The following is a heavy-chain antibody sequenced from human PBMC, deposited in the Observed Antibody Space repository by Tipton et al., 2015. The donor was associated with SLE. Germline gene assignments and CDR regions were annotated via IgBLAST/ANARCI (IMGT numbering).Heavy chain of an antibody. D-gene: IGHD3-10*01. CDR2: IYSGGST. J-gene: IGHJ4*02. CDR1: GFTVSSNY. Sequence: LSLTCAASGFTVSSNYMSWVRQAPGKGLEWVSVIYSGGSTYYADSVKGRFTISRDNSKNAVFLQVNSLRAEDTAVYYCARDRFGSETYFDYWGQGALVTVSS. V-gene: IGHV3-66*01. CDR3: ARDRFGSETYFDY.